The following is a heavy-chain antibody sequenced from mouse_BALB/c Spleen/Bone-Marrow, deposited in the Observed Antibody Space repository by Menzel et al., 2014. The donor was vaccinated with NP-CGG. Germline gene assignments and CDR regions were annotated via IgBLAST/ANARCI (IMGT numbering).Heavy chain of an antibody. CDR1: GFNIKDTY. CDR2: IDPANGNT. V-gene: IGHV14-3*02. D-gene: IGHD1-1*01. Sequence: EVKLMESGAELVKPGASVKLSCTASGFNIKDTYMHWVKQRPEQGLEWIGRIDPANGNTKYDPKFQGKATITADTSSNTAYLQLSSLTSEDTAVYYCARSLILRYWYFDVWGAGTTVTVSS. CDR3: ARSLILRYWYFDV. J-gene: IGHJ1*01.